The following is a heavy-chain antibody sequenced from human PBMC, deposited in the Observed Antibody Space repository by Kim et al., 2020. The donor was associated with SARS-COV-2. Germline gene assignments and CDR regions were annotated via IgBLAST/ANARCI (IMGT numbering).Heavy chain of an antibody. CDR3: AKDATRHSSGWDIYYYYYGMDV. Sequence: GGSLRLSCAASGFTFDDYAMHWVRQAPGKGLEWVSGISWNSGSIGYADSVKGRFTISRDNAKNSLYLQMNSLRAEDTALYYCAKDATRHSSGWDIYYYYYGMDVWGQGTTVTVSS. CDR2: ISWNSGSI. J-gene: IGHJ6*02. V-gene: IGHV3-9*01. CDR1: GFTFDDYA. D-gene: IGHD6-19*01.